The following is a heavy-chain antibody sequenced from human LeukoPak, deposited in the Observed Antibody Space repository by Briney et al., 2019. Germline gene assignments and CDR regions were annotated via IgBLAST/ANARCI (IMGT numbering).Heavy chain of an antibody. CDR1: VYSVSSNSSA. CDR3: ARDRIPTGVDYYYYMDD. V-gene: IGHV6-1*01. D-gene: IGHD7-27*01. J-gene: IGHJ6*03. CDR2: TYYRSKWYN. Sequence: SQTLSLTCAISVYSVSSNSSAWNWIRQSPSRGLEWLGSTYYRSKWYNDYAVSVKSRITINPDTSKNQFSLQLNSVTPEDTAVYYRARDRIPTGVDYYYYMDDWGKGTTVTVSS.